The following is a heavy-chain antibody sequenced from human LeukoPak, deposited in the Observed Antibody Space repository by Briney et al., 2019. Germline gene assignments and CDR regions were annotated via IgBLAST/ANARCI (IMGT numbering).Heavy chain of an antibody. Sequence: SETLSLTCTVSGGSITSYYWSWIRQPPGKGLEWIGYIYYSGSTEYNPSLRSRVTISLEMSKHQFSLNLTSVTAADTAVYYCASNTGTVFDYWGQGVLVTVSS. V-gene: IGHV4-59*01. J-gene: IGHJ4*02. CDR1: GGSITSYY. D-gene: IGHD7-27*01. CDR3: ASNTGTVFDY. CDR2: IYYSGST.